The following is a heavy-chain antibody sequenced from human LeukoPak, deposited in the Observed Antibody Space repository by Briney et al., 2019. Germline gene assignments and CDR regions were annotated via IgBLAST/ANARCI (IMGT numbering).Heavy chain of an antibody. CDR3: VRRVNGSPPNNWFDP. V-gene: IGHV4-34*01. D-gene: IGHD1-1*01. Sequence: SETLSLTCAVYGGSFSGYYWSWIRQPPGKGLEWIGEINHSGSTNSNPSLKSRVTISVDTSKNQFSLKLSSVTAADTAVYYCVRRVNGSPPNNWFDPWGQGTLVVVSS. CDR1: GGSFSGYY. J-gene: IGHJ5*02. CDR2: INHSGST.